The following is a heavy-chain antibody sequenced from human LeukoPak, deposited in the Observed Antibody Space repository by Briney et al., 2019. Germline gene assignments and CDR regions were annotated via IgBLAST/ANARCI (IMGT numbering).Heavy chain of an antibody. J-gene: IGHJ4*02. D-gene: IGHD3-3*01. CDR2: IKEDGSEK. CDR1: GFSLSSYA. Sequence: GGSLRLSCTVSGFSLSSYALNWVRQAPGKGLEWVASIKEDGSEKYYVDSVKGRFTISRDNAKNSLYLQMNSLRAEDTALYYCARDRNTDFWSGYYTNYFDYWGQGTLLTVSS. V-gene: IGHV3-7*01. CDR3: ARDRNTDFWSGYYTNYFDY.